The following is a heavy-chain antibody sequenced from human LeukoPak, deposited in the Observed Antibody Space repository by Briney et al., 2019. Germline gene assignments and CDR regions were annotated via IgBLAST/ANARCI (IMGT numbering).Heavy chain of an antibody. V-gene: IGHV1-69*02. Sequence: ASVKVSCKASGGTFSSYTISWVRQAPGQGLEWMGRIIPILGIANYAQKFQGRVTITADKSTSTAYMELSSLRSEDTAVYYYARALTQQPGFFDYWGQGTLVTVSS. CDR2: IIPILGIA. J-gene: IGHJ4*02. CDR1: GGTFSSYT. D-gene: IGHD6-13*01. CDR3: ARALTQQPGFFDY.